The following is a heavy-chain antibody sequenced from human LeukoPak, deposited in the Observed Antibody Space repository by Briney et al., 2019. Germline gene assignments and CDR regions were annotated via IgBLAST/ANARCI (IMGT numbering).Heavy chain of an antibody. J-gene: IGHJ4*02. CDR1: GFSLSTSGVG. D-gene: IGHD2-15*01. CDR3: AHSQSTKYCSGGSCFKDGFDY. Sequence: VSGPTLVKPTQTLTLTCTFSGFSLSTSGVGVGWIRQPPGKALEWLALIYLDDDKRYSPSLKSRLTITKDTSKNQVVLTMTNMDPVDTATYYCAHSQSTKYCSGGSCFKDGFDYWGQGTLVTVSS. CDR2: IYLDDDK. V-gene: IGHV2-5*02.